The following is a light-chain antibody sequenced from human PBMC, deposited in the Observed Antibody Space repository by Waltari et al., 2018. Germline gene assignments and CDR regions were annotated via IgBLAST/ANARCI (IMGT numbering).Light chain of an antibody. CDR2: GST. J-gene: IGLJ3*02. Sequence: QSVLTQPPSVSGAPGQRVTISCTRRGSNIGAGHDVPWYRPLQRAAPKLLIYGSTSRPLGVPARFFGSTSGTSASLAITGLQAEDEADYYCQSYDTSLSVVFGGGTKLTVL. CDR1: GSNIGAGHD. V-gene: IGLV1-40*01. CDR3: QSYDTSLSVV.